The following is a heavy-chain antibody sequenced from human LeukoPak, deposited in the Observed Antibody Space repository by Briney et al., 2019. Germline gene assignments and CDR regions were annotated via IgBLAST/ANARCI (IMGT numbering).Heavy chain of an antibody. CDR1: GFTFSSYS. CDR3: ARDRGQWELSSLYY. D-gene: IGHD1-26*01. V-gene: IGHV3-21*01. Sequence: GGSLRLSCAASGFTFSSYSMNWVRQAPGKGLEWVSSISSSSSYIYYADSVKGRFTISRDNAKISLYLQMNSLRAEDTAVYYCARDRGQWELSSLYYWGQGTLVTVSS. CDR2: ISSSSSYI. J-gene: IGHJ4*02.